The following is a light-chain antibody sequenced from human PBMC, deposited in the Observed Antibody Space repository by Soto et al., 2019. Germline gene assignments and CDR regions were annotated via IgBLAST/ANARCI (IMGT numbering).Light chain of an antibody. J-gene: IGLJ1*01. CDR1: SSDVGGYNY. V-gene: IGLV2-14*01. CDR2: EVS. Sequence: QSVLTQPASVSGSPGQSITISCTGTSSDVGGYNYVSWYQQHPGKAPKLMIYEVSNRPSGVSNRFSGSKSGNTASLTISGLQAEDEAHYYCSSYTSSSTLVVFGTGTKLTVL. CDR3: SSYTSSSTLVV.